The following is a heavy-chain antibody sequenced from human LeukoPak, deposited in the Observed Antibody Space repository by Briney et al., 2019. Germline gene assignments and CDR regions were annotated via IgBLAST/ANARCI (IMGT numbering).Heavy chain of an antibody. Sequence: PGGSLRLSCAASGFSFSSYGMHWVRQAPGKGLEWVAFIRDDGSNKCYADSVKGRFTISRDNSKNTLYLQMNSLRAEDTAAYYCAKSSSGWSMDYWGQGTLVTVSS. CDR3: AKSSSGWSMDY. J-gene: IGHJ4*02. CDR1: GFSFSSYG. V-gene: IGHV3-30*02. D-gene: IGHD6-19*01. CDR2: IRDDGSNK.